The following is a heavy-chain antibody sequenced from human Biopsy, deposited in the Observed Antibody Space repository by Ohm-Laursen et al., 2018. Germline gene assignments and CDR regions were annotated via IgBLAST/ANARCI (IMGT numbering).Heavy chain of an antibody. D-gene: IGHD4-23*01. CDR3: ARGSNDFGGLYFHR. V-gene: IGHV4-59*11. Sequence: SDTLSLTCTVSGGSFTGHYWSWIRQPPGKGLEWIGHISYTGYTSYNASLKSRVTISVDTSRNHFSLRLSSLTAADTAVYYCARGSNDFGGLYFHRWGQRTLLTVSS. CDR1: GGSFTGHY. CDR2: ISYTGYT. J-gene: IGHJ4*02.